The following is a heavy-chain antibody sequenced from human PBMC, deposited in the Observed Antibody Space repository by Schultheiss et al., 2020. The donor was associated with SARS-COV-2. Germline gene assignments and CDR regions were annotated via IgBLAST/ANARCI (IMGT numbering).Heavy chain of an antibody. CDR1: GFTVSSNY. D-gene: IGHD1-1*01. CDR2: IYSGGST. J-gene: IGHJ6*02. Sequence: GESLKISCAASGFTVSSNYMSWVRQAPGKGLEWVSVIYSGGSTYYADSVKGRFTISRDNSKNTLYLQMNSLRAEDTAVYYCAKGITTRRFYYDMDVWGQGTTVTVSS. CDR3: AKGITTRRFYYDMDV. V-gene: IGHV3-53*01.